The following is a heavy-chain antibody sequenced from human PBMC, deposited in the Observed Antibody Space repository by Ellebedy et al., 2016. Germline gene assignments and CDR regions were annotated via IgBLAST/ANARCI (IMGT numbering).Heavy chain of an antibody. J-gene: IGHJ4*02. CDR1: GGSISDYF. CDR2: IVSSGST. D-gene: IGHD2-21*02. V-gene: IGHV4-4*07. CDR3: ARGVTPHFDY. Sequence: SETLSLTCTVSGGSISDYFWSWIRQPAGKGLEWIGRIVSSGSTNYNPSLKSRVSMSVDTSNNQFSLNLNSVTAADTAGYYCARGVTPHFDYWGQGILVTVSS.